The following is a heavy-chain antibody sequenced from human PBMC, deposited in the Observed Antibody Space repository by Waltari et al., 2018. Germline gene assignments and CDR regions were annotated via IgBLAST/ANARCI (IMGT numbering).Heavy chain of an antibody. CDR3: ARGIVVVVAATPYYYGMDV. Sequence: QVQLVESGGGVVQPGRSLRLSCAASGFTFSSYGMHWVRQAPGKGLEWVAVIWYDGSNKYYADSVKGRFTISRDNSKNTLYLQMNSRRAEDTAVYYCARGIVVVVAATPYYYGMDVWGQGTTVTVSS. V-gene: IGHV3-33*01. CDR1: GFTFSSYG. J-gene: IGHJ6*02. CDR2: IWYDGSNK. D-gene: IGHD2-15*01.